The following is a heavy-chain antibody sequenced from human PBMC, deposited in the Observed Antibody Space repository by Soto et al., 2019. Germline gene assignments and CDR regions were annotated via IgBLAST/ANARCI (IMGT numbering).Heavy chain of an antibody. Sequence: LKVSCKASGYTFTGYYMHWVRQAPGQGLXWMGWINPNSGGTNYAQKFQGRVTMTRDTSISTAYMELSRLRSDDTAVYYCARELGYCSGGPSGCYYYGMDVWGQGTTVTVSS. CDR1: GYTFTGYY. CDR2: INPNSGGT. J-gene: IGHJ6*02. V-gene: IGHV1-2*02. CDR3: ARELGYCSGGPSGCYYYGMDV. D-gene: IGHD2-15*01.